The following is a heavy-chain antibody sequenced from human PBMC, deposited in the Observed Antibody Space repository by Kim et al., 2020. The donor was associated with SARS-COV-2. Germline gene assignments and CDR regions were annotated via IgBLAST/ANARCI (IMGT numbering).Heavy chain of an antibody. CDR2: IFYTGTT. CDR1: GGSISPYF. V-gene: IGHV4-59*01. Sequence: SETLSLTCTVSGGSISPYFWSWIRQPPGKGLEWIGHIFYTGTTDYNPSLKSRVTISLDTSKNQFSLKLSSVTAADTAVYYCARMNYSSSSTSYYYMVVWGNGTTVTVSS. CDR3: ARMNYSSSSTSYYYMVV. J-gene: IGHJ6*03. D-gene: IGHD6-6*01.